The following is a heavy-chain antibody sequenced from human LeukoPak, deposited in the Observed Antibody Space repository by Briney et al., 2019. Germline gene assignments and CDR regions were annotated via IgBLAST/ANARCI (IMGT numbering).Heavy chain of an antibody. CDR3: ANRHCSSTSCYGY. CDR2: IIPILGIA. CDR1: GGTFSSYA. D-gene: IGHD2-2*01. J-gene: IGHJ4*02. V-gene: IGHV1-69*04. Sequence: GASVKVSCKASGGTFSSYAISWVRQAPGQGLEWMGRIIPILGIANYAQKFQGRVTITADKSTSTAYMELSSLRSEDTAVYYCANRHCSSTSCYGYWGQGTLVTVSS.